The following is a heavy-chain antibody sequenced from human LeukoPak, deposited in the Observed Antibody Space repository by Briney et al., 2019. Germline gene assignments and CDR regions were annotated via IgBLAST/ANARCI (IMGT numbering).Heavy chain of an antibody. V-gene: IGHV3-7*01. CDR1: GFTFSSYW. Sequence: GGSLRLSCTASGFTFSSYWMNWVRQAPGKGLEWVANINPHGSEKNYVDSVKGRFTISRDRTKNSLCLQMNNLRAEDTAVYYCARSDYWGQGILVTVSS. CDR2: INPHGSEK. CDR3: ARSDY. J-gene: IGHJ4*02.